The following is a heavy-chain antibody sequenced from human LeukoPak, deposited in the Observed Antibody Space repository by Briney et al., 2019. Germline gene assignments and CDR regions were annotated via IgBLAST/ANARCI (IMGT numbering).Heavy chain of an antibody. CDR1: GGTLSSYA. D-gene: IGHD3-22*01. CDR3: ARSYDSSGYSPY. J-gene: IGHJ4*02. V-gene: IGHV1-69*04. CDR2: IIPILGIA. Sequence: ASVKVSCKASGGTLSSYAISWVRQAPGQGLEWMGRIIPILGIANYAQKFQGRVTITADKSTSTAYMELSSLRSEDTAVYYCARSYDSSGYSPYWGQGTLVTVSS.